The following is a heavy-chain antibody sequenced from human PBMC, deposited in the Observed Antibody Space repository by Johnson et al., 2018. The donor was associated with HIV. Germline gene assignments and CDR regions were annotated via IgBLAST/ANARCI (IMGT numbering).Heavy chain of an antibody. Sequence: QVQLVESGGGVVQPGRSLRLSCAASGFIFSSYGIHWVRQAPGKGLEWVAVIGYDGSNKYYADSVKGRFTISRDNSKNTMYVHMSSLRAEDTAVYYCAKGQGADGGPDGFDIWGQGTIVTVSS. J-gene: IGHJ3*02. V-gene: IGHV3-30*18. CDR3: AKGQGADGGPDGFDI. CDR1: GFIFSSYG. CDR2: IGYDGSNK. D-gene: IGHD4-23*01.